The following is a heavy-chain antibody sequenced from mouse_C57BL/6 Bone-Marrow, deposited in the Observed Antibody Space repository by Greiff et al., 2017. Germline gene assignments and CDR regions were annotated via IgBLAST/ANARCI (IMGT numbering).Heavy chain of an antibody. Sequence: QVQLKQPGAELARPGASVKLSCKASGYTFTSYGISWVKQRTGQGLEWIGEIYPRSGNTYYNEKFKGKATLTADKSSSTAYMELRSLTSEDSAVYFWARWRLRRRYYYAVDYWGQGTSVTVSS. J-gene: IGHJ4*01. V-gene: IGHV1-81*01. D-gene: IGHD2-4*01. CDR1: GYTFTSYG. CDR3: ARWRLRRRYYYAVDY. CDR2: IYPRSGNT.